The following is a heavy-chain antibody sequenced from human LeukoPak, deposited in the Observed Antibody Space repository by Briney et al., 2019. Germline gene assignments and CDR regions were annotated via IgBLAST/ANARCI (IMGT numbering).Heavy chain of an antibody. Sequence: PGGSLRLSCAASGFTFSSYGMNWVRQAPGKGLEWVSSISSSGDYIYYADSLKGRFTVSRDNARNSLYLQMHSLRVEDTAVYYCARADALRSFDYWGQGTLVTVSS. V-gene: IGHV3-21*01. J-gene: IGHJ4*02. CDR2: ISSSGDYI. CDR3: ARADALRSFDY. CDR1: GFTFSSYG. D-gene: IGHD4-17*01.